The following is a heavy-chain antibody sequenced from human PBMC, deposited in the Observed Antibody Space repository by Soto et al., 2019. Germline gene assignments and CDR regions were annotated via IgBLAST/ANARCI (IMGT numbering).Heavy chain of an antibody. Sequence: GGSLRLSCAASGFTFSDYYMSWIRQAPGKGLEWVSYISSSSSYTNYADSVKGRFTISRDNAKNSLYLQMNSLRAEDTAVYYCARERFGDHYYGMDVWGQGTTVTVSS. J-gene: IGHJ6*02. CDR3: ARERFGDHYYGMDV. V-gene: IGHV3-11*05. CDR2: ISSSSSYT. D-gene: IGHD3-10*01. CDR1: GFTFSDYY.